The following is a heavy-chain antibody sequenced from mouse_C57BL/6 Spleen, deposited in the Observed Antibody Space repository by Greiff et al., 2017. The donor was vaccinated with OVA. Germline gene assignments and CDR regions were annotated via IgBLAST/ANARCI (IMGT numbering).Heavy chain of an antibody. CDR2: IDPETGGT. Sequence: VQLQQSGAELVRPGASVTLSCKASGYTFTDYEMHWVKQTPVHGLEWIGAIDPETGGTAYNQKFKGKAILTADKSSSTAYMELRSLTSEYSAVYYCTRRNYGSSSFDYWGQGTTLTVSS. D-gene: IGHD1-1*01. CDR1: GYTFTDYE. V-gene: IGHV1-15*01. CDR3: TRRNYGSSSFDY. J-gene: IGHJ2*01.